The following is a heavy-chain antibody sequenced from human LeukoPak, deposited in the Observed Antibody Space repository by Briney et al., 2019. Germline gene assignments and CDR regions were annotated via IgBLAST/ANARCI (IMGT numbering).Heavy chain of an antibody. CDR3: AREIYYGSGSAYYYYYGMDV. Sequence: SETLSLTCTVSGGSISSGGYYWSWIRQHPGKGLEWIGYIYYSGSTYDNTSLKSRVTISVDTSKNQFSLKLSSVTAADTAVYYCAREIYYGSGSAYYYYYGMDVWGQGTTVTVSS. CDR2: IYYSGST. D-gene: IGHD3-10*01. J-gene: IGHJ6*02. V-gene: IGHV4-31*03. CDR1: GGSISSGGYY.